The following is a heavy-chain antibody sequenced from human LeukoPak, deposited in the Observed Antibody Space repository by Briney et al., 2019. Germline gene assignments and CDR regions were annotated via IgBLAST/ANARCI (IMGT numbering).Heavy chain of an antibody. Sequence: GGSLRLSCAASGFTFSDYGMHWVRQAPGKGLEWVALISYDGGNKFYADSVRDRFTIPTDNSKNTLFLQMNSLRIEDTAVYYCAKVFEVRGARRPKDYWGQGTLVIVSS. V-gene: IGHV3-30*18. CDR3: AKVFEVRGARRPKDY. D-gene: IGHD3-10*01. CDR1: GFTFSDYG. J-gene: IGHJ4*02. CDR2: ISYDGGNK.